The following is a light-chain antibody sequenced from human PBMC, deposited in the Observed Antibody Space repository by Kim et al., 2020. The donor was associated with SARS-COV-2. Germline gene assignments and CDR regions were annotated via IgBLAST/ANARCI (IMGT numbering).Light chain of an antibody. V-gene: IGLV2-11*01. CDR2: DVS. CDR1: SSDVGGYNY. CDR3: CSYAGSYTYNYV. J-gene: IGLJ1*01. Sequence: SVTISCTGTSSDVGGYNYVSWYQQLPGKAPKLMIYDVSKRPSGVPDRFSGYKSGNTASLTVSGLQAEDEADYYCCSYAGSYTYNYVFGTGTKVTVL.